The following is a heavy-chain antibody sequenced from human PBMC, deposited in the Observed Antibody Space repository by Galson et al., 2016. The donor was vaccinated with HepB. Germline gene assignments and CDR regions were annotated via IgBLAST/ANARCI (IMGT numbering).Heavy chain of an antibody. J-gene: IGHJ5*02. D-gene: IGHD1-26*01. CDR3: ARGAVGATILGNWFDP. CDR1: GFTFSSYS. CDR2: ISSASSAI. Sequence: SLRLSCAASGFTFSSYSMSWVRQAPGKGLGWVSYISSASSAIFYADSVKGRFTISRDNAKNSLYLQMNSLRDEDSAVYFCARGAVGATILGNWFDPWGQGTLVTVSS. V-gene: IGHV3-48*02.